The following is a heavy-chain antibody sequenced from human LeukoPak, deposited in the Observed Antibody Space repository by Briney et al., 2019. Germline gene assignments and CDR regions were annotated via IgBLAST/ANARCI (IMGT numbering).Heavy chain of an antibody. CDR3: AKDGQVGAIGYFDY. CDR1: GFIFTTYG. Sequence: GGSLGLYCAASGFIFTTYGMPWVRQAPGKGLEWVAVVWSGGNKKYYSDSVKGRFTISRDNPKHRLYLEMNSLSAEDTAVYYCAKDGQVGAIGYFDYRGQGALVTVSS. CDR2: VWSGGNKK. V-gene: IGHV3-33*06. J-gene: IGHJ4*02. D-gene: IGHD1-26*01.